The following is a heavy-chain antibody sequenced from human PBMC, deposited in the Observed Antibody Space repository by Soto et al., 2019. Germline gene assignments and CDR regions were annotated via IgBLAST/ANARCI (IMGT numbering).Heavy chain of an antibody. V-gene: IGHV5-10-1*01. Sequence: GESLKISCKGSGYSFTSYWISCVRQMPGRGLEWMGRIDPSDSYTNYSPSFQGHVTISADKSISTAYLQWSSLKASDTAMYYCARLDYYYYGMDVWGQGTKVTVSS. CDR1: GYSFTSYW. CDR2: IDPSDSYT. J-gene: IGHJ6*02. CDR3: ARLDYYYYGMDV.